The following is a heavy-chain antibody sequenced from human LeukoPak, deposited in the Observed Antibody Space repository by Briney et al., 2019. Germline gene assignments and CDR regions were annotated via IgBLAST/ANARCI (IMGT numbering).Heavy chain of an antibody. J-gene: IGHJ4*02. CDR2: IYSGGST. V-gene: IGHV3-53*04. D-gene: IGHD4-17*01. CDR3: TVTTTWYFDY. CDR1: GFTVSGNY. Sequence: GGSLRLSCAASGFTVSGNYMSWVRQAPGKGLEWVSVIYSGGSTYYADSVKGRFTISRHNSKNTLYLQMNSLRAEDTAVYYCTVTTTWYFDYWGQGTLVTVSS.